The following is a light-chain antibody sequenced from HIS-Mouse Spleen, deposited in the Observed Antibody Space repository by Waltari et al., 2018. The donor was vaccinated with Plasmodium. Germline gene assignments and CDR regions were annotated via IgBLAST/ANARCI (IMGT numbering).Light chain of an antibody. V-gene: IGKV1-8*01. J-gene: IGKJ4*01. Sequence: AIRMTQSPSSFSASTGDRVTITCRASQGISSYLAWYQQKPGKAPKLLIYAASTLQSVVPSRFGGSGSGTDFTLTISCLQSEDFATYYCQQYYSYLLTFGGGTKVEIK. CDR2: AAS. CDR1: QGISSY. CDR3: QQYYSYLLT.